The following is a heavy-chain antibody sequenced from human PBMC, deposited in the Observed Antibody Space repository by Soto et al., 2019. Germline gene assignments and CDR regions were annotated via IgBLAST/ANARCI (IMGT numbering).Heavy chain of an antibody. CDR3: TKAYFYDGSGYPDAFDV. CDR2: IYYSGTT. V-gene: IGHV4-30-2*01. J-gene: IGHJ3*01. D-gene: IGHD3-22*01. CDR1: GVSITSGPYS. Sequence: QLQLQESGSGLVRPSQTLSLTCAVSGVSITSGPYSWGWIQQPPGKGLEWIGYIYYSGTTYFNPSLKSRVTISVDTSQSQVSLRLTSATAADTAMYYCTKAYFYDGSGYPDAFDVWGQGTMVTVSA.